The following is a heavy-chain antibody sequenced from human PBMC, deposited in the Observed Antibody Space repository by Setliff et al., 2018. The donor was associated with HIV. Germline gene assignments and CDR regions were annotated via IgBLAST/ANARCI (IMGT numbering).Heavy chain of an antibody. Sequence: ASVKVSCKASGYMFGPYGFSWVRQVPGQRLEWMGWITDDNRDTHSARNFQGRITLTTDISSTTAYMELGSLTSDDTAVYYCAKVGGQWLSSGAFDIWGQGTKVTVSS. CDR3: AKVGGQWLSSGAFDI. J-gene: IGHJ3*02. V-gene: IGHV1-18*01. CDR1: GYMFGPYG. CDR2: ITDDNRDT. D-gene: IGHD6-19*01.